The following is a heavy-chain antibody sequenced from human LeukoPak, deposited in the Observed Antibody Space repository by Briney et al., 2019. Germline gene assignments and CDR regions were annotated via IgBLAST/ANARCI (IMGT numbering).Heavy chain of an antibody. Sequence: PGGSLRLSCAASGFIYSSYAMSWVRRAPGKGLEWVSSISGSGGGTYYADSVKGRFTISRDNSKNTLYLQMNSLRAEDTAVYYCAKGGHSGYDFGYWGQGTLVIVSS. CDR2: ISGSGGGT. CDR3: AKGGHSGYDFGY. D-gene: IGHD5-12*01. CDR1: GFIYSSYA. V-gene: IGHV3-23*01. J-gene: IGHJ4*02.